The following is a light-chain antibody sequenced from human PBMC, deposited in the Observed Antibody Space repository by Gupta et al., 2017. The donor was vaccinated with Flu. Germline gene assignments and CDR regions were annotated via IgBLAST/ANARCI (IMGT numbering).Light chain of an antibody. CDR1: SSDIGTYDY. CDR2: EVT. Sequence: QSVLTQPASVSGSPGQSISISCTGSSSDIGTYDYVSWYQQHPGKGPKLVILEVTNRPSGGANRFSGSKLGTTASLTISGLQADDEADYDCASFTTGSTPYVFGTGTRVTVL. J-gene: IGLJ1*01. CDR3: ASFTTGSTPYV. V-gene: IGLV2-14*03.